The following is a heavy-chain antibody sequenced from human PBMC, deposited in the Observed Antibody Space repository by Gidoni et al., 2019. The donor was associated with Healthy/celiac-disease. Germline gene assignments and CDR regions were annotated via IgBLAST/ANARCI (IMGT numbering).Heavy chain of an antibody. CDR1: GFTVSSNY. CDR3: ARDHCSSTSCYYGMDV. Sequence: EVQLVESGGGLVQPGGSLRLSCAASGFTVSSNYMSWVRQAPGKGLEWVSVIYSGGSTYYADSVKGRFTISRHNSKNTLYLQMNSLRAEDTAVYYCARDHCSSTSCYYGMDVWGQGTTVTVSS. V-gene: IGHV3-53*04. J-gene: IGHJ6*02. D-gene: IGHD2-2*01. CDR2: IYSGGST.